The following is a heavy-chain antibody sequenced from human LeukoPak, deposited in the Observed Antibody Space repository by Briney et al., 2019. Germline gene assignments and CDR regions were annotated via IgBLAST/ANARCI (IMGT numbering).Heavy chain of an antibody. V-gene: IGHV4-39*07. D-gene: IGHD1-1*01. CDR2: IYYSGST. J-gene: IGHJ3*02. CDR3: ATRYNWNDVYAFDI. CDR1: GGSISSSSYY. Sequence: SETLSLTCTVSGGSISSSSYYWGWLRQPPGKGLEWIGSIYYSGSTNYNPSLKSRVTISVDTSKNQFSLKLSSVTAADTAVYYCATRYNWNDVYAFDIWGQGTMVTVSS.